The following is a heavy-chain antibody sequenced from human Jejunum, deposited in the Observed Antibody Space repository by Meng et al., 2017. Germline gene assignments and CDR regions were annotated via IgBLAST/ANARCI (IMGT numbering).Heavy chain of an antibody. CDR2: AST. Sequence: QVQRQEPGPGLVRPSETLSLICAVSGGSVSSSGYQWGWIRQPPGKGLEWIGYASTNYNPSLKSRVTISVDTSKNQSSLKLTSVTAADTAVYYCARDHWGSLDYWGQGVLVTVSS. D-gene: IGHD7-27*01. J-gene: IGHJ4*02. V-gene: IGHV4-61*08. CDR3: ARDHWGSLDY. CDR1: GGSVSSSGYQ.